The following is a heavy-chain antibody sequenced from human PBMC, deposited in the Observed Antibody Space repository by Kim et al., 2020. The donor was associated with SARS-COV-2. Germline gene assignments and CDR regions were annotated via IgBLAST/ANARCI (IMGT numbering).Heavy chain of an antibody. CDR1: GFTFNHYA. CDR2: ISYSGRRT. D-gene: IGHD3-22*01. CDR3: AQGIGTFYYDNSGQR. V-gene: IGHV3-23*01. J-gene: IGHJ6*01. Sequence: GGSLRLSCAASGFTFNHYALTWVRQAPGKGLEWLSVISYSGRRTYYADSVTGRFTISRDNSMNTLYLQMNSLRVEDTALYYCAQGIGTFYYDNSGQRWG.